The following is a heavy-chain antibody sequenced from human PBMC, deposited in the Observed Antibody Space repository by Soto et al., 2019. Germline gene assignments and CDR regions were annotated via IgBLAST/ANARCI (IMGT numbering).Heavy chain of an antibody. D-gene: IGHD1-26*01. Sequence: QVQLVESGGEVVQPGRSLRLSCAASGFTFNNYGMHWVRQAPGEGLEWVAVISYDGSYKYYADSVKGRFTISRDNSKNMLYLQMNSLRAEDTAVYYCAKDIRGANPWAYYFDYWGQGTLVTVSS. CDR3: AKDIRGANPWAYYFDY. J-gene: IGHJ4*02. CDR1: GFTFNNYG. V-gene: IGHV3-30*18. CDR2: ISYDGSYK.